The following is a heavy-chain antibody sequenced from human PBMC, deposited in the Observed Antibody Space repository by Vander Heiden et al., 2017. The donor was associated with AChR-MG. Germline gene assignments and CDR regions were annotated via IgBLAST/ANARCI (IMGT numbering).Heavy chain of an antibody. Sequence: QVQLVQSGAEVKKPGASVKVPCKASGFTFTSSDINWVRQATGQGLEWMGWMNPNRGNTGYAQKFQGRVTMTRNTSISTAYMELSSLRSEETAVYYCARGRDIVVVPAALYGMDVWGQGTTVTVSS. CDR3: ARGRDIVVVPAALYGMDV. J-gene: IGHJ6*02. CDR2: MNPNRGNT. CDR1: GFTFTSSD. D-gene: IGHD2-2*01. V-gene: IGHV1-8*01.